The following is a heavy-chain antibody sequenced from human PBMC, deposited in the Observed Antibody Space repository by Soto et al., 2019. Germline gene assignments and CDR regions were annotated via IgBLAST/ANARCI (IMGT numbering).Heavy chain of an antibody. CDR1: GFTFSSYA. V-gene: IGHV3-64*01. J-gene: IGHJ4*02. Sequence: PGGSLRLSCAASGFTFSSYAMHWVRQAPGKGLEYLSTISRNGGSTYYANSVKGRFTISRDNSKNTLYLQMGSLRAEDTAVYYCARDRRFITMVRGVIILDYWGKGTLVTVPQ. D-gene: IGHD3-10*01. CDR2: ISRNGGST. CDR3: ARDRRFITMVRGVIILDY.